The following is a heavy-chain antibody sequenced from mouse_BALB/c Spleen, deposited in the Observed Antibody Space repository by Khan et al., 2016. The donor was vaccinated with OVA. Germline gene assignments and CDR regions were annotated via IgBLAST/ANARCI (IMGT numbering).Heavy chain of an antibody. CDR2: INPSSGYT. Sequence: QVQLQQSGAELARPGASVKMSCKASGYTFTSYTMHWVKQRPGQGLEWIGYINPSSGYTNYNQKFKDKATLTADKSSSTAYMQLRSLTSEDSAVYYRARWTYYAMDYWGQGTSITVSS. V-gene: IGHV1-4*01. CDR3: ARWTYYAMDY. J-gene: IGHJ4*01. CDR1: GYTFTSYT.